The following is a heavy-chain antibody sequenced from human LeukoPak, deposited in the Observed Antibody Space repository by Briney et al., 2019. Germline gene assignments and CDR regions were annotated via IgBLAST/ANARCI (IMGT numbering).Heavy chain of an antibody. V-gene: IGHV3-33*05. J-gene: IGHJ5*02. D-gene: IGHD3-3*01. CDR1: GFIFRTYG. CDR3: ALDL. CDR2: IVGDGSKA. Sequence: GGSLRLSRATSGFIFRTYGMQWVRQAPGKGLEWVAVIVGDGSKAHCADSVRRRFTVSRDNSKTTLYLQMDRVRARESLPGDNALDLWGRGTLVTVSS.